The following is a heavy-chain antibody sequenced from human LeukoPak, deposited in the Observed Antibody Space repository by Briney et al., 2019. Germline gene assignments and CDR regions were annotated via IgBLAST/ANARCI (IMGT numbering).Heavy chain of an antibody. Sequence: GESLKISCSASGFTFTTYWMTGVRQAPGKGLEWVANMKQDGSEKYYVDSVKGRFTISRDNAKNSLYLQMDSLRAEETAVYYCARGGYMFDPWGQGTLVTVSS. CDR1: GFTFTTYW. V-gene: IGHV3-7*01. CDR3: ARGGYMFDP. J-gene: IGHJ5*02. D-gene: IGHD6-13*01. CDR2: MKQDGSEK.